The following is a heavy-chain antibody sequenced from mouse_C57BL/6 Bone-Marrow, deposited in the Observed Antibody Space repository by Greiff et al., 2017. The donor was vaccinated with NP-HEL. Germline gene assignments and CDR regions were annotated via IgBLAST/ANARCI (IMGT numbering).Heavy chain of an antibody. Sequence: EVQLQESGPGLVKPSQSLSLTCSVTGYSITSGYYWNWIRQFPGNKLEWMGYISYDGSNNYNPSLKNRISITRDTSKNQFFLKLNSVTTEDTATYYCARDGTIVHFDYWGQGTTLTVSS. J-gene: IGHJ2*01. CDR3: ARDGTIVHFDY. CDR2: ISYDGSN. CDR1: GYSITSGYY. D-gene: IGHD2-5*01. V-gene: IGHV3-6*01.